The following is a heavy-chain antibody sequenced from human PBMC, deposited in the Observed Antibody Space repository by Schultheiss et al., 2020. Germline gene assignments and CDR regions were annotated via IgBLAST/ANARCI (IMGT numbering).Heavy chain of an antibody. D-gene: IGHD3-10*01. CDR1: GYTFSNYG. CDR2: SSPYTGNT. J-gene: IGHJ6*02. V-gene: IGHV1-18*04. CDR3: ARHGVRGDLRFNFYDGMDV. Sequence: GESLKISCKASGYTFSNYGITWVRQAPGQGLEWMGWSSPYTGNTKYAQKVQGRVIMTTETSTNTAYMEVTTLRSDDTAVYYCARHGVRGDLRFNFYDGMDVWGQGTTVTVSS.